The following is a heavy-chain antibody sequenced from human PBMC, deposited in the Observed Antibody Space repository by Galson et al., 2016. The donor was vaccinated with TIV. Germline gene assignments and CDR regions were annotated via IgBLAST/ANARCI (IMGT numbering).Heavy chain of an antibody. D-gene: IGHD2-15*01. CDR2: ILPISRTT. Sequence: SVKVSCKASGGTLSNFAFNWVRQAPGQGLERMGGILPISRTTNFAQKFQERVTFTADESTNTVYMELSSLRSDDTAVYYCARDVPCGGSCYFFDYWGQGTLVTVSA. CDR3: ARDVPCGGSCYFFDY. CDR1: GGTLSNFA. J-gene: IGHJ4*02. V-gene: IGHV1-69*13.